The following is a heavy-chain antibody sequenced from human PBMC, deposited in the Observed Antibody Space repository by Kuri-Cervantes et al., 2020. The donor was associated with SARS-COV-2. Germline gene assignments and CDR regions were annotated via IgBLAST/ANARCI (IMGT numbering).Heavy chain of an antibody. Sequence: GGSLRLSCAASGFTFSSYAMSWVRQAPGKGLEWVSAISGSGGSTYYADSVKGRFTISRDNAKNTLYLQMNSLRAEDTAVYYCARGYYDILTGYDNWFDPWGQGTLVTVSS. CDR1: GFTFSSYA. CDR2: ISGSGGST. V-gene: IGHV3-23*01. CDR3: ARGYYDILTGYDNWFDP. J-gene: IGHJ5*02. D-gene: IGHD3-9*01.